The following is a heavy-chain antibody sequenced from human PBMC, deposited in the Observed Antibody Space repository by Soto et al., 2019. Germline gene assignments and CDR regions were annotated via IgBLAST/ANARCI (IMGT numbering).Heavy chain of an antibody. V-gene: IGHV5-51*01. CDR1: GYFFSNYW. Sequence: GESLKFSCKGSGYFFSNYWISWVRQVPGKGLEYMGIIYPSGSTTRYSPSLQGHVSISADKSISTAYLQWNSLTDSDSAMYYGARHGIYGDCSYNYIDPWGQGTLVTVSS. CDR3: ARHGIYGDCSYNYIDP. CDR2: IYPSGSTT. D-gene: IGHD4-17*01. J-gene: IGHJ5*02.